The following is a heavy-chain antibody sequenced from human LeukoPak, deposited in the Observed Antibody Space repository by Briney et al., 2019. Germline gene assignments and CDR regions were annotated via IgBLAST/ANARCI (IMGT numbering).Heavy chain of an antibody. Sequence: PSETLSLTCTVSGGSISSSSYYWGWIRQPPGKGLEWIGNIYYSGSTYYNPSLKSRVTISVDTSKNQFSLKLSSVSAADTAVYYCARDDTTGTTRDAFDIWGQGTMVTVSS. J-gene: IGHJ3*02. CDR3: ARDDTTGTTRDAFDI. D-gene: IGHD1-1*01. CDR2: IYYSGST. CDR1: GGSISSSSYY. V-gene: IGHV4-39*07.